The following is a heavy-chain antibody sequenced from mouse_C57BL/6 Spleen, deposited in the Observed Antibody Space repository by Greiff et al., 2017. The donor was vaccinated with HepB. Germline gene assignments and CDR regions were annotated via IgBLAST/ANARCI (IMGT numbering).Heavy chain of an antibody. J-gene: IGHJ2*01. CDR1: GYTFTSYW. Sequence: QVQLQQPGAELVKPGASVKLSCKASGYTFTSYWMQWVKQRPGQGLEWIGEIDPSDSYTNYNQKFKGKATLTVDTSSSTAYMQLSSLTSEDSAVYYCARRDDYDGGGFDYWGQGTTLTVSS. V-gene: IGHV1-50*01. CDR2: IDPSDSYT. CDR3: ARRDDYDGGGFDY. D-gene: IGHD2-4*01.